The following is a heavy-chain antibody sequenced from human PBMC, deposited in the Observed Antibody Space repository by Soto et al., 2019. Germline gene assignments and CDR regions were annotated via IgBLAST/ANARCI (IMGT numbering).Heavy chain of an antibody. D-gene: IGHD3-3*01. V-gene: IGHV3-66*01. CDR3: AREGSVDYDFWSANSGGDAFDI. CDR2: IYSGGST. Sequence: AGGALRHPYGGSGVTLSRKSKSLGRPAPGKGVEWGSVIYSGGSTYYADSVKGRFTISRDNSKNTLYLQMNSLRAEDTAVYYCAREGSVDYDFWSANSGGDAFDIWGQGTMVTVSS. J-gene: IGHJ3*02. CDR1: GVTLSRKS.